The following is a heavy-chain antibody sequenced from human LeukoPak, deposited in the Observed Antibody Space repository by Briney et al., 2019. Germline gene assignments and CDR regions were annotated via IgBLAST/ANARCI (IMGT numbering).Heavy chain of an antibody. CDR1: GFTFSSYG. Sequence: PGGSLRLSCAASGFTFSSYGMHWVRQAPGKGLEWVAVIWYDGSNKYYADSVKGRFTISRDNSKNTLYLQMNSLRAEDTAAYYCARDEYYDSSGYYDSSFDAFDIWGQGTMVTVSS. CDR2: IWYDGSNK. V-gene: IGHV3-33*01. CDR3: ARDEYYDSSGYYDSSFDAFDI. D-gene: IGHD3-22*01. J-gene: IGHJ3*02.